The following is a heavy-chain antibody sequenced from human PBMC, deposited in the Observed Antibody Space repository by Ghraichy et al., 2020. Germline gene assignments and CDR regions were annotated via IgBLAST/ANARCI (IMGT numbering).Heavy chain of an antibody. J-gene: IGHJ4*02. V-gene: IGHV4-59*01. Sequence: SETLSLTCSVSGCSISSYYWCWIRQPPGKRREWIGYIYYSGSTNYNPSLKSRVTISVDTSKKQFSLKLSSVTAADTAVYYCDRRGYSYGTFDYWGQGTLVTVSS. CDR2: IYYSGST. CDR3: DRRGYSYGTFDY. CDR1: GCSISSYY. D-gene: IGHD5-18*01.